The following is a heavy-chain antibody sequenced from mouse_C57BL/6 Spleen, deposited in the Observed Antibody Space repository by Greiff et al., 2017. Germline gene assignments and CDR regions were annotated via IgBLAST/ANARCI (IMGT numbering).Heavy chain of an antibody. J-gene: IGHJ2*01. CDR1: GYSITSGYY. D-gene: IGHD2-2*01. CDR2: ISYDGSN. Sequence: EVQLQESGPGLVKPSQSLSLTCSVTGYSITSGYYWNWIRQFPGNKLEWMGYISYDGSNNYNPSLKNRISITRDTSKNQFFLKLNSVTTEDTATYYCARRNYGYDGFDYWGQGTTLTVSS. CDR3: ARRNYGYDGFDY. V-gene: IGHV3-6*01.